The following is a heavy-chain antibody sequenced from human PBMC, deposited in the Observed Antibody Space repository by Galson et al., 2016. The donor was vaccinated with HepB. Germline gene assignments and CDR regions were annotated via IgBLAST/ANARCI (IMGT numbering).Heavy chain of an antibody. CDR2: MTNSGGNI. Sequence: SLRLSCAASGFTFSSYAMSWVRQAPGKGLDWVSTMTNSGGNIYYADSVKGRFTISRDNSKNTLYLQMNSLRAEDTAVYYWAKIYLQCSYTNCYSQTSGMDVWGQGTTVTVSS. V-gene: IGHV3-23*01. CDR3: AKIYLQCSYTNCYSQTSGMDV. CDR1: GFTFSSYA. J-gene: IGHJ6*02. D-gene: IGHD2-21*01.